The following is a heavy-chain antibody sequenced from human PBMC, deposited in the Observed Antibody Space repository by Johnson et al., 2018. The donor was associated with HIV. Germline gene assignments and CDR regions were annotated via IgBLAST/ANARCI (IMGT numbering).Heavy chain of an antibody. CDR2: ISYDGSNK. J-gene: IGHJ3*02. CDR3: ARARTVVIARPDAFDI. CDR1: GFTFSSYA. Sequence: VQLVESGGGVVQPGRSLRLSCAASGFTFSSYAMHWVRQAPGKGLEWVAVISYDGSNKYYADSVKGRCTISRDNSKNTLYLQMNSLRAEDTAVYYCARARTVVIARPDAFDIWGQGTMVTVSS. V-gene: IGHV3-30*04. D-gene: IGHD2-21*01.